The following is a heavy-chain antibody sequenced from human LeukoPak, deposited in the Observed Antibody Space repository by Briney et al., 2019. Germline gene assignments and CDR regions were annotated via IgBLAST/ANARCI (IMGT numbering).Heavy chain of an antibody. CDR2: IYSGGST. Sequence: GGSLRLSCAASGLTVSSNYMSWVRQAPGKGQEWVSVIYSGGSTYYADSVKGRFTISRDNSKNTLYLQMNSLRAEDTAVYYCARTRDAYCSSTSCLPYWFDPWGQGTLVTVSS. J-gene: IGHJ5*02. CDR1: GLTVSSNY. D-gene: IGHD2-2*01. CDR3: ARTRDAYCSSTSCLPYWFDP. V-gene: IGHV3-66*01.